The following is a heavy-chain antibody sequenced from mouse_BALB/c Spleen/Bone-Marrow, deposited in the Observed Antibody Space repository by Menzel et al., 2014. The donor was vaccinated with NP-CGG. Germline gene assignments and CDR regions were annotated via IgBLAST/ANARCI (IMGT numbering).Heavy chain of an antibody. D-gene: IGHD1-2*01. CDR1: GYSFIGYY. CDR3: HCYGYGGAMDY. Sequence: EVKLVESGPDLVKPGASVQISCKASGYSFIGYYMHWVKQSLGKSLEWIGRVNPNNGGTSFNQKFKGKAIFTVDKSSSADYMELRSLTSEDSAVYYCHCYGYGGAMDYWGQGTSVTVSA. J-gene: IGHJ4*01. V-gene: IGHV1-26*01. CDR2: VNPNNGGT.